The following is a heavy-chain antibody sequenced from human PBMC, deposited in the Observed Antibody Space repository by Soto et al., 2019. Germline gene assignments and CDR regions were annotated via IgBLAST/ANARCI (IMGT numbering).Heavy chain of an antibody. CDR2: INHSGST. CDR1: GGSFSGYY. CDR3: ARGGDYAYFDY. J-gene: IGHJ4*02. V-gene: IGHV4-34*01. D-gene: IGHD4-17*01. Sequence: SETLSLTXAVYGGSFSGYYWSWIRQPPGKGLEWIGEINHSGSTNYNPSLKSRVTISVDTSKNQFSLKLSSVTAAGTAVYYCARGGDYAYFDYWGQGTLVTVSS.